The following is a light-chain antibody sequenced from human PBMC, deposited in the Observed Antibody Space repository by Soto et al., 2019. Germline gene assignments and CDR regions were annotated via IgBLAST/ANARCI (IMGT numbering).Light chain of an antibody. CDR2: GAS. Sequence: AQSPGALSVSPGKRATISCRASQSVSNNLAWYQQKRGQAPRLLMYGASTRATGIPARFSGSGSGTEFTLTISSLQSADFAVYFCQQYNNWARTFGQGTKVDIK. J-gene: IGKJ1*01. CDR1: QSVSNN. CDR3: QQYNNWART. V-gene: IGKV3-15*01.